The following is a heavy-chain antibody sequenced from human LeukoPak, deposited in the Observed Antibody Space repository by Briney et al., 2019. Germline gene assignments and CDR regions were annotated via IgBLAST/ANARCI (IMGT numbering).Heavy chain of an antibody. CDR1: GGSFRGYY. J-gene: IGHJ4*02. Sequence: SETLSLTCAVHGGSFRGYYWSWIRQPPGKGLEWSGEINHSGSTNYNPAPKRRVTIIVDTSKKQFSLKMSSVTAADTAVYYCARGKKRGYSYVVGDYWGQGTLVTVSS. V-gene: IGHV4-34*01. CDR3: ARGKKRGYSYVVGDY. CDR2: INHSGST. D-gene: IGHD5-18*01.